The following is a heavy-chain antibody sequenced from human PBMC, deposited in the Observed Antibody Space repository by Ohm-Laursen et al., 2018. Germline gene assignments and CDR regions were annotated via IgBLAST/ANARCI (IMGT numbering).Heavy chain of an antibody. Sequence: SLRLSCSASGFTFNKFAMNWVRQAPGKGLEWVSAISGSGGSTYYADSVKGRFTISRDNSKNTLYLQMNSLRAEDTAVYYCAKVDYYDSSGYYPFYYFDYWGQGTLVTVSS. CDR2: ISGSGGST. D-gene: IGHD3-22*01. J-gene: IGHJ4*02. CDR1: GFTFNKFA. V-gene: IGHV3-23*01. CDR3: AKVDYYDSSGYYPFYYFDY.